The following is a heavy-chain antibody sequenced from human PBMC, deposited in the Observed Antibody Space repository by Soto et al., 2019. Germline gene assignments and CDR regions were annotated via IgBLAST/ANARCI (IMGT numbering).Heavy chain of an antibody. CDR2: IRFDGSEK. CDR1: GFTFNTYG. D-gene: IGHD2-21*01. Sequence: EVQLVESGGGLVQPGGSLRLSCAASGFTFNTYGMNWVRQAPGQGLEWVAKIRFDGSEKYYVDSVKGRFSVSRDNSKDSLHLEMGSLRSADTRVYYCGQACGAAACLIFFDCWGQGALVTVS. CDR3: GQACGAAACLIFFDC. J-gene: IGHJ4*02. V-gene: IGHV3-7*01.